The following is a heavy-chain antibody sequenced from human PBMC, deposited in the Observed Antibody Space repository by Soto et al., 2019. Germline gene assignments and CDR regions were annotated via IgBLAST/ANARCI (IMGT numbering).Heavy chain of an antibody. V-gene: IGHV1-24*01. J-gene: IGHJ3*02. Sequence: GASVKVSCKVSGYTLTELSMHWVRQAPGKGLEWMGGFDPGDGETIYAQKFQGRVTMTEDTSTDTAYMELSSLRSEDTAVYYCATGTCSGGSCYSFILGAFDIWGQGTMVTVSS. CDR1: GYTLTELS. CDR3: ATGTCSGGSCYSFILGAFDI. D-gene: IGHD2-15*01. CDR2: FDPGDGET.